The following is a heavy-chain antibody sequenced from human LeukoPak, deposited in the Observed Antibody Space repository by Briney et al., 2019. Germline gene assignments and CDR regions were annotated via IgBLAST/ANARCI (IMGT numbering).Heavy chain of an antibody. CDR3: ARLRVIKYYYYYMDV. J-gene: IGHJ6*03. CDR1: GYTFTSYD. Sequence: ASVKVSCKASGYTFTSYDINWVRQATGQGLEWMGWMNPNSGNTGYAQKFQGRVTITRNTSISTAYMELSSLRSGDTAVYYCARLRVIKYYYYYMDVWGKGTTVTVSS. V-gene: IGHV1-8*03. D-gene: IGHD3-16*02. CDR2: MNPNSGNT.